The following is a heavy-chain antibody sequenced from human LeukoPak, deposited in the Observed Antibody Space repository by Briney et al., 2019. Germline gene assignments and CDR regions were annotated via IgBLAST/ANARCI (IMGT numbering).Heavy chain of an antibody. Sequence: PGGSLRLSCTTSGFTFRDYAMSWVRQAPGKGLEWVSAISGSGGSTYYADSVKGRFTISRDNSKNTLYLQMNSLRAEDTAVYYCAKDLRGGTWIYGGNSGAFDIWGQGTMVTVSS. CDR2: ISGSGGST. D-gene: IGHD4-23*01. J-gene: IGHJ3*02. CDR3: AKDLRGGTWIYGGNSGAFDI. V-gene: IGHV3-23*01. CDR1: GFTFRDYA.